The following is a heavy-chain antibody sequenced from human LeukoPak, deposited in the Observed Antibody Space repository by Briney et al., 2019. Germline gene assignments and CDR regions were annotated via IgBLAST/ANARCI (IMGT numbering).Heavy chain of an antibody. CDR3: TSSFGQLSFFDY. J-gene: IGHJ4*02. CDR1: GFTFGGYS. D-gene: IGHD3-10*01. CDR2: IRGKAYGATT. V-gene: IGHV3-49*04. Sequence: GGSLRLSCSTSGFTFGGYSMSWVRQAPGEGLEWVGFIRGKAYGATTEYAASVKGRFTISRDDSKSIAYQQMNSLKTEDTAAYYCTSSFGQLSFFDYWGQGTLVTVSS.